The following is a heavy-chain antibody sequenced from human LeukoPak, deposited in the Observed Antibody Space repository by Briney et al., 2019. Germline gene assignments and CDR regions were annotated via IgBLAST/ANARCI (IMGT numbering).Heavy chain of an antibody. Sequence: GGSLRLSCAASGFTFISYAMHWVRQAPGKGLECVAVISYDGSNKYYADSVKGRFTISRDNSKNTLYLQMNSLRAEDTAVYYCARDWPSYDSSGYYLYYFDYWGQGTLVTVSS. J-gene: IGHJ4*02. V-gene: IGHV3-30*04. CDR2: ISYDGSNK. CDR3: ARDWPSYDSSGYYLYYFDY. CDR1: GFTFISYA. D-gene: IGHD3-22*01.